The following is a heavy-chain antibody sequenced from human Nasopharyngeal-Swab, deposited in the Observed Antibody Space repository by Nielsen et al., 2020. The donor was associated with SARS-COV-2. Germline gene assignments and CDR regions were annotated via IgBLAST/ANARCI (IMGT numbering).Heavy chain of an antibody. D-gene: IGHD1-26*01. J-gene: IGHJ2*01. CDR2: ISPYNGNA. CDR1: GYSSSSYG. CDR3: ARKLGAPRAWYFDL. V-gene: IGHV1-18*01. Sequence: ASVKVSCKASGYSSSSYGIGWVRQAPGQGLEWMGWISPYNGNANYAQKFQGRVTVTTDTSTSTAYLHVRSLRSDDTAIYYCARKLGAPRAWYFDLWGRGTPVTVSS.